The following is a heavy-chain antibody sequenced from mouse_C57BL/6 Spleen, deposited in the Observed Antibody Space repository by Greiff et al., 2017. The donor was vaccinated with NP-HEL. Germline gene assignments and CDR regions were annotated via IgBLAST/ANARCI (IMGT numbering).Heavy chain of an antibody. D-gene: IGHD2-5*01. V-gene: IGHV1-20*01. CDR2: INPYNGDT. Sequence: EVQLQQSGPELVKPGDSVKISCKASGYSFTGYFMNWVMQSHGKSLEWIGRINPYNGDTFYNQKFKGKATLTVDKSSSTAHMELRSLTSEDSAVYYCARPYYSNYEGAWFAYWGQGTLVTVSA. CDR1: GYSFTGYF. CDR3: ARPYYSNYEGAWFAY. J-gene: IGHJ3*01.